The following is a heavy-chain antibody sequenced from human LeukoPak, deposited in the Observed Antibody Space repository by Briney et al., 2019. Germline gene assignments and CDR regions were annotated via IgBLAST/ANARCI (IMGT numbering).Heavy chain of an antibody. CDR3: GRGGGDSSSWYYYYGMDV. CDR2: ISSSSSTI. Sequence: GGSLRLSCAASGFTFSSYSMNWVRQAPGKGLEWVSYISSSSSTIYYADSVKGRFTISRDNAKNSLYLQMNSLRDEDTAVYYCGRGGGDSSSWYYYYGMDVWGQGTTVTVSS. J-gene: IGHJ6*02. V-gene: IGHV3-48*02. CDR1: GFTFSSYS. D-gene: IGHD6-13*01.